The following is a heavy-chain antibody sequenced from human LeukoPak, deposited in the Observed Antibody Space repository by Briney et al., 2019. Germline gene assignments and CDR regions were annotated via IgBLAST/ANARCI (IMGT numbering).Heavy chain of an antibody. CDR2: ISYDGSNK. J-gene: IGHJ6*02. D-gene: IGHD3-10*01. CDR1: GFTFSSYG. CDR3: AKDGMVRGVIITDYYYGMDV. V-gene: IGHV3-30*18. Sequence: GGSLRLSCAASGFTFSSYGMHWVRQAPGKGLEWVAVISYDGSNKYYADSVKGRFTISRDNSKNTLYLQMNSLRAEDTAVYYCAKDGMVRGVIITDYYYGMDVWGQGTTVTVSS.